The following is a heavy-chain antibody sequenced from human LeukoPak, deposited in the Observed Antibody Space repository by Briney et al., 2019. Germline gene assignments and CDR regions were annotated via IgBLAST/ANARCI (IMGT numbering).Heavy chain of an antibody. CDR3: AKDTHYYGSGSYQD. CDR1: GFTFDDYA. Sequence: GGSLRLSCAASGFTFDDYAMHWVRQAPGKGLEWVSGISWNSGSIGYADSVKGRFTISRDNAKNSLYLQMNSLRAEDTALYYCAKDTHYYGSGSYQDWGQGTLVTVSS. D-gene: IGHD3-10*01. V-gene: IGHV3-9*01. J-gene: IGHJ4*02. CDR2: ISWNSGSI.